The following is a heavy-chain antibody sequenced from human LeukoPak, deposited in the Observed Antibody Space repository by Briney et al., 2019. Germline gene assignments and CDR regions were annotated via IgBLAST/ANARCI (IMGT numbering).Heavy chain of an antibody. V-gene: IGHV4-59*01. CDR3: ARGRSPSDY. J-gene: IGHJ4*02. CDR2: IYYSGST. Sequence: SETLSLTCTVSGGSISSYYWSWIRQPPGKGLEWIGYIYYSGSTNYNPSLKSRVTLSVDTSKNQFSLKLSSVTAADTAVYYCARGRSPSDYWGQGTLVTVSS. CDR1: GGSISSYY.